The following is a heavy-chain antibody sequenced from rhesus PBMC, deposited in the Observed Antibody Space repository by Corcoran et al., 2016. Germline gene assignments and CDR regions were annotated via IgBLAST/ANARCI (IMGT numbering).Heavy chain of an antibody. Sequence: QVQLQESGPGLVKPSETLSLTCAVSGAFISSYWWSWMRQPPGKGLEGIGEINGNNGTTYYTPPLKIRLTISKDASKNQFSLKLSAVTAADTAVYYCARDGTAAAHNDAFDFWGQGLRVTVSS. V-gene: IGHV4-80*01. CDR2: INGNNGTT. J-gene: IGHJ3*01. CDR1: GAFISSYW. D-gene: IGHD6-31*01. CDR3: ARDGTAAAHNDAFDF.